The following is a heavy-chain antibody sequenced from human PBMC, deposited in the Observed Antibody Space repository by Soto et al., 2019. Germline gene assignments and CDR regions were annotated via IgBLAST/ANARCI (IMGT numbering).Heavy chain of an antibody. CDR2: ISRSSRTI. Sequence: GGSLRLSCAASGFTFSSYSMNWVRQAPGKGLEWVSYISRSSRTIYYADSVKGRFTISRDNAKNSLYLQMNSLRAEDTAVYYCARDTPITMVRGVAPGYYYMDVWGKGTTVTVSS. CDR1: GFTFSSYS. D-gene: IGHD3-10*01. CDR3: ARDTPITMVRGVAPGYYYMDV. V-gene: IGHV3-48*01. J-gene: IGHJ6*03.